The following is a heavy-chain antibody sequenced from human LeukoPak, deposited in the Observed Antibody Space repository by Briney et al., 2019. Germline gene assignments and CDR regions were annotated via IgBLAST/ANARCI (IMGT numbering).Heavy chain of an antibody. CDR2: ISSSGSTI. CDR1: GFTFSSYE. J-gene: IGHJ3*02. CDR3: ARGYYYDSSDAFDI. Sequence: PGGSLRLSCAASGFTFSSYEMNWVRQAPGKGLEWVSYISSSGSTIYYADSVKGRFTISRDNAKNSLYLQMNSLRAEDTAVYYCARGYYYDSSDAFDIWGQGTMVTVSS. D-gene: IGHD3-22*01. V-gene: IGHV3-48*03.